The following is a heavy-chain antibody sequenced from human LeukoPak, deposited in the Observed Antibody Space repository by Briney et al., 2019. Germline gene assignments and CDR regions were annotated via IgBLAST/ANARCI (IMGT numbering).Heavy chain of an antibody. CDR2: ISYDGSNK. Sequence: GGSLRLSCAASGFTFSSYAMHWVRQAPGKGLEWVAVISYDGSNKYYADSVKGRFTISRDNSKNTMFLQMNSLRAEDTAVYYCAKELSGGWSFDYWGQGALVTVFS. CDR3: AKELSGGWSFDY. D-gene: IGHD6-19*01. V-gene: IGHV3-30-3*01. J-gene: IGHJ4*02. CDR1: GFTFSSYA.